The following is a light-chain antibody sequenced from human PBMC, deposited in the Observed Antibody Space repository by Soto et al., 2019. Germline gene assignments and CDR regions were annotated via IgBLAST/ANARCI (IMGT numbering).Light chain of an antibody. V-gene: IGKV3-20*01. CDR1: QSFSSSY. CDR3: QQYNDWAPLT. J-gene: IGKJ4*01. CDR2: GIS. Sequence: IVLTQSPGSLSLSPGERATLSCRASQSFSSSYLAWYQQKPGQAPRLLIYGISTRATGIPDRFSGSGSGTDFTLTISSLQSEDFAVYYCQQYNDWAPLTFGGGTKVEIK.